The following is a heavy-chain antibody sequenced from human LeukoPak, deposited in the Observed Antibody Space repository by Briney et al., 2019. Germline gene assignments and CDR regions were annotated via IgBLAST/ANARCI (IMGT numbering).Heavy chain of an antibody. Sequence: SETLSLTCAVYGGSFSGYYWSWIRQPPGKGLEWIGEINHSGSTNYNPSLKSRVTISADTSKNQFSLKLSSVTAADTAVYYCARGRKWDTAMVSHYYGMDVWGKGTTVTVSS. J-gene: IGHJ6*04. CDR2: INHSGST. V-gene: IGHV4-34*01. CDR3: ARGRKWDTAMVSHYYGMDV. CDR1: GGSFSGYY. D-gene: IGHD5-18*01.